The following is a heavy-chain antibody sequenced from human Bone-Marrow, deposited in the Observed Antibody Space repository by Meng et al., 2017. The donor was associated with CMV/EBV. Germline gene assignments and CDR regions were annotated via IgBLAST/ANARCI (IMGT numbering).Heavy chain of an antibody. Sequence: GESLKISCAASGSTISSYARHWVRQAPGKGLEWVPVLSYARSNKYYVDSVKGRFTITRDNSKNTLYLQMNSLRAEDTAVYYCAKGGRGPWRLGYCTNGVFSFFDYWGQGTLVTVYS. CDR3: AKGGRGPWRLGYCTNGVFSFFDY. J-gene: IGHJ4*02. CDR1: GSTISSYA. CDR2: LSYARSNK. D-gene: IGHD2-8*01. V-gene: IGHV3-30-3*01.